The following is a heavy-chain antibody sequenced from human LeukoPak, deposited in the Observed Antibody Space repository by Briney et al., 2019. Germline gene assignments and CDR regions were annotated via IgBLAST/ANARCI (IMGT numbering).Heavy chain of an antibody. V-gene: IGHV1/OR15-3*02. CDR1: GYTFTGYY. D-gene: IGHD3-3*01. Sequence: ASVKVSCKASGYTFTGYYMHWVRQAPGQGLEWMGWINAGNGNTKYSQKFQGRVTITRNTSISTAYMELSSLRSEDTAVYYCARGKGITIFGVVISPDYYFDYWGQGTLVTVSS. J-gene: IGHJ4*02. CDR3: ARGKGITIFGVVISPDYYFDY. CDR2: INAGNGNT.